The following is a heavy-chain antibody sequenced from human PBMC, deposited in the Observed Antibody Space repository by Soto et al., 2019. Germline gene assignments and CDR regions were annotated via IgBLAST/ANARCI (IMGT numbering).Heavy chain of an antibody. J-gene: IGHJ6*02. D-gene: IGHD6-13*01. CDR2: VNNDGTDT. V-gene: IGHV3-74*03. Sequence: EVQLVESGGGLVQPGGSLRLSCAASGFTFSNYWMYWVRQAPGKGLVWVSRVNNDGTDTTHADSVKGRFTISRDNAETTLYLQMNRLRDEDTAVYSCARGGLQHALYVWGPGSTVIVSS. CDR3: ARGGLQHALYV. CDR1: GFTFSNYW.